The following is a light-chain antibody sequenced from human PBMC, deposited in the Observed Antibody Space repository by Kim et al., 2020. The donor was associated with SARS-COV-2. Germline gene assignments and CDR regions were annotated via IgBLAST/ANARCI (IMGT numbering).Light chain of an antibody. CDR2: AAS. CDR1: QGINKH. V-gene: IGKV1-17*03. CDR3: QQLAALPFT. Sequence: DIQMTQSPSAMSASVGDRVTITCRASQGINKHFDWFQLKPGKVPQRLIYAASSLHRGVPSRFSGSGYGTEFTLTISNLQPEDSATYYCQQLAALPFTFGRGTKLEI. J-gene: IGKJ2*01.